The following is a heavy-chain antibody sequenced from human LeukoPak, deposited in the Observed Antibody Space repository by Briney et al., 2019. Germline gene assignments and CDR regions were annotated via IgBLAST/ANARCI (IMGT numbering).Heavy chain of an antibody. J-gene: IGHJ4*02. D-gene: IGHD6-13*01. Sequence: GGSLRLSCAVSGFIVSRNYRSWVRQAPGKGLEWVSIIYSGGDTYYADSVKGRFTISRDNSNNTLFLQMNSLRAEDTGVYYCARDRRYSSSWYFWKWGQGALVTVSS. CDR2: IYSGGDT. CDR1: GFIVSRNY. CDR3: ARDRRYSSSWYFWK. V-gene: IGHV3-53*01.